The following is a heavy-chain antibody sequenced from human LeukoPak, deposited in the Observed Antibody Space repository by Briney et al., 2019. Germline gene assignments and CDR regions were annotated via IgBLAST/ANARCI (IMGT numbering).Heavy chain of an antibody. CDR3: ARDSSDILTGYYHF. V-gene: IGHV1-2*02. J-gene: IGHJ4*02. CDR1: GYSFNDYY. D-gene: IGHD3-9*01. CDR2: INPNSGRT. Sequence: GASVKVSCKTSGYSFNDYYLHWVRQAPGQGLEWMGWINPNSGRTNHGPKFQGRVTLTTDTSITTAYMELSSLISGDTALYYCARDSSDILTGYYHFWGQGTLVTVSS.